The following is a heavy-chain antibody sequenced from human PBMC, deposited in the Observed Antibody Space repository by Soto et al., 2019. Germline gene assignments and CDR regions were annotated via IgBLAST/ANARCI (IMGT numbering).Heavy chain of an antibody. J-gene: IGHJ4*02. D-gene: IGHD3-10*01. CDR1: GGTISSSNW. CDR3: ARATSHYASGRYEGGYYYFDY. Sequence: SDSMYLTSAVSGGTISSSNWWSWVRKPPGKGLEWIGEIYHSGSTNYNPSLKSRVTISVDKSKNQFSLELSSVTAADTSVYYCARATSHYASGRYEGGYYYFDYWGQGTLVTVSS. V-gene: IGHV4-4*02. CDR2: IYHSGST.